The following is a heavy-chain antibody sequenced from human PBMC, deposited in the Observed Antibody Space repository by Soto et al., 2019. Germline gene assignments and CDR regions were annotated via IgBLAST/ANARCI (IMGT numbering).Heavy chain of an antibody. CDR2: ISGHNGNT. Sequence: QVPLVQSGTEVKKPGASVKVSCKASGYTFTRFGINWVRQAPGQGLEWMGWISGHNGNTHSAQNFQGRVTVTTDTSTNTGYLELWRARSDGAAVSYCARVFEAGGQLVGGFDFWGQGPLVTVSS. CDR1: GYTFTRFG. V-gene: IGHV1-18*01. J-gene: IGHJ4*02. D-gene: IGHD6-6*01. CDR3: ARVFEAGGQLVGGFDF.